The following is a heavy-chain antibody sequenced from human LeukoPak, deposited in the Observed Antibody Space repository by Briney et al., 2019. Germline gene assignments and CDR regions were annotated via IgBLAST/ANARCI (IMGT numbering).Heavy chain of an antibody. CDR2: ISVSGAGT. J-gene: IGHJ4*02. CDR1: AFTFGSFA. CDR3: AKDKEGASVFDY. Sequence: GRSLRLSCAPAAFTFGSFATGWVSHAPGKGLGWVSSISVSGAGTYYADSVKGRFTISRENSKNTLYWQMNSLRAEDTAVYYCAKDKEGASVFDYWGQGDLVTVSS. D-gene: IGHD1-26*01. V-gene: IGHV3-23*01.